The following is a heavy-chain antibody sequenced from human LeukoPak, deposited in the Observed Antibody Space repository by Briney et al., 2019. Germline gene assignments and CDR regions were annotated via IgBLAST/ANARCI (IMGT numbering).Heavy chain of an antibody. D-gene: IGHD1-1*01. CDR1: GYSISSSY. Sequence: PSETLSLTCTVSGYSISSSYWSWIRQPAGKGLEWIGRFYTSGSANYNPSLKSRVSMSVDTSKNQLSLKLSSVTAADTAVYYCAREGTAGTNLNWFDPWGQGTLVTVSS. V-gene: IGHV4-4*07. CDR3: AREGTAGTNLNWFDP. J-gene: IGHJ5*02. CDR2: FYTSGSA.